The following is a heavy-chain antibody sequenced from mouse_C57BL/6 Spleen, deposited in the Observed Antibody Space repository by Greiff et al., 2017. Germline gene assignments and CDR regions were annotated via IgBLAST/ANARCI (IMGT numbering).Heavy chain of an antibody. V-gene: IGHV1-15*01. CDR3: TREGPPSYGPAWFAY. D-gene: IGHD3-3*01. CDR1: GYTFTDYE. CDR2: IDPETGGT. J-gene: IGHJ3*01. Sequence: QVQLQQSGAELVRPGASVTLSCKASGYTFTDYEMHWVKQTPVHGLEWIGAIDPETGGTAYNQKFKGKAILTADKSSSTAYMELRSLTSEDSAVYYCTREGPPSYGPAWFAYWGQGTLVTVSA.